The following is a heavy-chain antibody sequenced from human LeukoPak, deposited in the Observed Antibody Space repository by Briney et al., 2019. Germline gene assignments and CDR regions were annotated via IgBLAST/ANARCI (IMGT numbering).Heavy chain of an antibody. V-gene: IGHV3-21*01. CDR1: GFTFSSYS. D-gene: IGHD6-19*01. J-gene: IGHJ4*02. CDR3: ASGTYSSGWYDY. Sequence: PGGSLRLSCAASGFTFSSYSMNWVRQAPGKGLEWVSSISSSSSYIYYADSVKGRFTISRDNAKNSLYLRMNSLRAEDTAVYYCASGTYSSGWYDYWGQGTLVTVSS. CDR2: ISSSSSYI.